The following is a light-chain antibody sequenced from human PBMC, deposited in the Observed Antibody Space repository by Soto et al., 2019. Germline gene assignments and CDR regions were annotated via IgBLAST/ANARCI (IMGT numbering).Light chain of an antibody. Sequence: EIGFMQSPGTLSVSPGERGTLSCRASQRLSSNLAWYQQRPGKAPRLLISGASSRASGVPDRFSGSGSDTDFTLIISRLQPEDFAMYYCQQYGGSPITFGQGTRLEIK. J-gene: IGKJ5*01. CDR1: QRLSSN. CDR3: QQYGGSPIT. V-gene: IGKV3-20*01. CDR2: GAS.